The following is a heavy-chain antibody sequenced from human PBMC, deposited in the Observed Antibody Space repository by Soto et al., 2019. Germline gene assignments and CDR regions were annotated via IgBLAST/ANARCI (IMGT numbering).Heavy chain of an antibody. CDR1: GYTFSRHA. Sequence: ASVKVSCKTSGYTFSRHAIHWVRQAPGQSLERMGWINTGNGNTKYSQKFRGRVTITRDTSATTAYMDLSSLRSEDTAVYYCARGSFDWFPYFVSWGQGTLITVSS. CDR3: ARGSFDWFPYFVS. V-gene: IGHV1-3*04. J-gene: IGHJ4*02. D-gene: IGHD3-9*01. CDR2: INTGNGNT.